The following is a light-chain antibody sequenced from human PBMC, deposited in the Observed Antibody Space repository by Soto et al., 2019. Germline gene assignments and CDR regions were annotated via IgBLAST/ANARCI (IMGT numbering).Light chain of an antibody. CDR3: CSYAGSYTYV. Sequence: QSALTQPASVSGSPGQSITISCTGTSSDVGTYNLVSWYQQHPGNAPKLMIYEDNKRPSGISVRFSGSKSGNTASLTISGLQAEDEADYYCCSYAGSYTYVFGTGTKVTV. J-gene: IGLJ1*01. CDR2: EDN. CDR1: SSDVGTYNL. V-gene: IGLV2-23*01.